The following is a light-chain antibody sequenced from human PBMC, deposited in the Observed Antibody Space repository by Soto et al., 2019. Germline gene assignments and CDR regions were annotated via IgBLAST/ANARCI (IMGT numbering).Light chain of an antibody. CDR1: NSDVGGYNY. CDR2: DVS. Sequence: QVVLTQPAPVSGSPGQSITISCTGNNSDVGGYNYVSWYQQHPGKAPKLMIYDVSNRPPGVSNRFSGSKSGNTASLTISGLQAEDEADYYCSSYTSSSTLYVFGTGTKVTVL. V-gene: IGLV2-14*01. CDR3: SSYTSSSTLYV. J-gene: IGLJ1*01.